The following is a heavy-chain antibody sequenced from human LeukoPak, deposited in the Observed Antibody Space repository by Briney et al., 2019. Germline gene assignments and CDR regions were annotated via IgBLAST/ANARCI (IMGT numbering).Heavy chain of an antibody. J-gene: IGHJ6*03. CDR2: IYYSGST. CDR1: GGSISSYY. CDR3: ARGVNYDFWSGYQGNYYYMDV. D-gene: IGHD3-3*01. Sequence: SETLSLTCTVSGGSISSYYWSWIRQPSGKGLEWIGYIYYSGSTNYNPSLKSRVTISVDTSKNQFSLKLSSVTAADTAVYYCARGVNYDFWSGYQGNYYYMDVWGKGTTVTVSS. V-gene: IGHV4-59*01.